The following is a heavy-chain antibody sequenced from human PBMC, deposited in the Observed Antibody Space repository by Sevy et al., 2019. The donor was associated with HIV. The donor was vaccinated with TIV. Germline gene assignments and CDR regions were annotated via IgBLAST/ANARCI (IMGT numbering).Heavy chain of an antibody. D-gene: IGHD2-15*01. CDR2: FDHQDDEA. CDR3: ATVGLRYYSGSSQYHGDWFDP. V-gene: IGHV1-24*01. J-gene: IGHJ5*02. CDR1: GYTLTKLS. Sequence: ASVKVSCKVSGYTLTKLSMHWVRQAPGKGLEWMGYFDHQDDEALYSQKFQGRLTMTVDTSTDTGYMELSSLTSEDTAVYYCATVGLRYYSGSSQYHGDWFDPWGQGTLVTVSS.